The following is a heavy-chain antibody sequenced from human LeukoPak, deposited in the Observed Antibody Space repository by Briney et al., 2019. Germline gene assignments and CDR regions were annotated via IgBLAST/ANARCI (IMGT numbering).Heavy chain of an antibody. J-gene: IGHJ4*02. V-gene: IGHV3-30*03. CDR1: GFTFSSYG. CDR3: ASRLTQGDILPGFVTPGNF. D-gene: IGHD3-9*01. Sequence: GGSLRLSCAASGFTFSSYGMHWVRQTPGKGLEWVAVISYDGKNKYYADSVRGRFTISRDNSKNTLFLQLDSLRAEDAAVYYCASRLTQGDILPGFVTPGNFWGQGTLVTVSS. CDR2: ISYDGKNK.